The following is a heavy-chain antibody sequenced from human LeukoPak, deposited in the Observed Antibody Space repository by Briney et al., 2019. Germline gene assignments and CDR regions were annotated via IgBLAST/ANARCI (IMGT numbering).Heavy chain of an antibody. CDR2: IRYDGSNK. CDR3: APPRGSVTAIDYFDY. V-gene: IGHV3-30*02. Sequence: GGSLRLSCAASGFTFSSYGMHWVRQAPGKWLEWVAFIRYDGSNKYYADSVKGRFTISRDNSKNTLYLQMNSLRAEGTAVYYCAPPRGSVTAIDYFDYWGQGTLVTVSS. J-gene: IGHJ4*02. CDR1: GFTFSSYG. D-gene: IGHD2-21*02.